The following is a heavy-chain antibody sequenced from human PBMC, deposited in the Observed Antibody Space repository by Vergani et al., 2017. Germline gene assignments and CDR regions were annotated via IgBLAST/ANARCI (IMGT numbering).Heavy chain of an antibody. Sequence: QVQLVQSGAEVKKPGSSVKVSCKASGGTFSSYTISWVRQAPGQGLEWMGRIIPILGIANYAQKFQGRVTITADKSTSTAYMELSSLRSEDTAVYYCAREYRYIYDNYWYFDLWGRGTLVTVSS. CDR2: IIPILGIA. CDR3: AREYRYIYDNYWYFDL. J-gene: IGHJ2*01. D-gene: IGHD5-18*01. V-gene: IGHV1-69*08. CDR1: GGTFSSYT.